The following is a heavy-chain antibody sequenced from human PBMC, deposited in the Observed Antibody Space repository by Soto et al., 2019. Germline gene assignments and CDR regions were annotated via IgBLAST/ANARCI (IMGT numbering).Heavy chain of an antibody. V-gene: IGHV4-30-4*01. CDR3: ARAPFGGVIPKPHLDY. CDR1: GGSISSGDYY. J-gene: IGHJ4*02. Sequence: QVQLQESGPGLVKPSQTLSLTCTVSGGSISSGDYYWSWIRQPPGKGLEWIGYIYYSGSTYYNPSLKRRVTISVETSKNQFSLKLSSVTAADTAVYYCARAPFGGVIPKPHLDYWGQGTLVTVSS. CDR2: IYYSGST. D-gene: IGHD3-16*02.